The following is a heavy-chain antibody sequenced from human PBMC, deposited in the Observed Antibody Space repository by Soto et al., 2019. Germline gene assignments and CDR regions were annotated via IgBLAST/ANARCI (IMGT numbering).Heavy chain of an antibody. Sequence: QVHLQQSGPGLVKPSETLSLTCTVSSGPSSSHNWGWIRQSPGRGLEWIGYVYNTGGTSYNPSLRSRVPISADTSANHTSLTLSSVTAADTAIYYCVRQGIGNLHGLVDVWGQGTTVSVSS. CDR3: VRQGIGNLHGLVDV. CDR1: SGPSSSHN. D-gene: IGHD1-1*01. V-gene: IGHV4-59*08. J-gene: IGHJ6*02. CDR2: VYNTGGT.